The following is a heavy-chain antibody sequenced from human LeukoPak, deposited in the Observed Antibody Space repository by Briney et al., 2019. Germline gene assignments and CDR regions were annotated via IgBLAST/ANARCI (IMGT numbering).Heavy chain of an antibody. CDR3: AKDSALGGLDYFDS. J-gene: IGHJ4*01. CDR2: ISGRGEDT. Sequence: GGSLRLSCAASGFTFSSYAMSWVRQAPGERLDWVSVISGRGEDTYHADSVKGRFTISRDNSKNTVYLQMNSLRAEDTAVYYCAKDSALGGLDYFDSWGQGTLVTVSS. CDR1: GFTFSSYA. D-gene: IGHD3-10*01. V-gene: IGHV3-23*01.